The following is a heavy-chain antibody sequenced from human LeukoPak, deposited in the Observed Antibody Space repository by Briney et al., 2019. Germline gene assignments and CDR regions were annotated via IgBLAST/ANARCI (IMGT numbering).Heavy chain of an antibody. CDR1: GGSVSGYY. J-gene: IGHJ4*02. CDR2: INHSGST. V-gene: IGHV4-34*01. Sequence: PSETLSLTCAVDGGSVSGYYWSWIRQPPRKGVEWIGEINHSGSTNYNPSLKSRVTVSVDTSKTQFSLKLSSVTAADTAVYYCARVTAYYDFWSGYYSSFRDYFDYWGQGTLVTVSS. CDR3: ARVTAYYDFWSGYYSSFRDYFDY. D-gene: IGHD3-3*01.